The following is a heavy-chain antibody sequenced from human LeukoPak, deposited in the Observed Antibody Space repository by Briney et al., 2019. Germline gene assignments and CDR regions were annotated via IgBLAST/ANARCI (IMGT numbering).Heavy chain of an antibody. CDR2: INHSGST. D-gene: IGHD5-24*01. V-gene: IGHV4-34*01. CDR1: GGSLSGYY. Sequence: SETLSLTCAVYGGSLSGYYWSWIRQPPGKGLEWIGEINHSGSTNYNPSLKSRVTISVDTSKNQFSLKLSSVTAADTAVYYCARTQRWLQLHPFDYWGQGTLVTVSS. CDR3: ARTQRWLQLHPFDY. J-gene: IGHJ4*02.